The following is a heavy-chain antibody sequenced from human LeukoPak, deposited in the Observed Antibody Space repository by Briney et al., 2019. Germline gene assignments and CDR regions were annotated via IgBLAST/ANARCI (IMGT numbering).Heavy chain of an antibody. CDR1: GFTFDDYA. Sequence: QAGRSLRLSCAASGFTFDDYAMHWVRQAPGKGLEWVSGISWNSGSIGYADSVKGRFTISRDNAKNSLYLQMNSLRAEDTALYYCATHPYCSSTSCWDYWGQGTLVTVSS. V-gene: IGHV3-9*01. CDR3: ATHPYCSSTSCWDY. CDR2: ISWNSGSI. D-gene: IGHD2-2*01. J-gene: IGHJ4*02.